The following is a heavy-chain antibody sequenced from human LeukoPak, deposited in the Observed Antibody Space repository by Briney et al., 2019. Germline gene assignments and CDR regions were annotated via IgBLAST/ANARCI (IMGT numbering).Heavy chain of an antibody. Sequence: GGSLRLSCTASGFTFSDFALSWVRQAPGKGLEWISAISAGGGSTYYADSVKGQFTISRDNPKNTVFLQMNFLGAEDTAVYYCATGRSGWYDYFDYWGQGTLVTVSS. CDR2: ISAGGGST. V-gene: IGHV3-23*01. J-gene: IGHJ4*02. D-gene: IGHD6-19*01. CDR1: GFTFSDFA. CDR3: ATGRSGWYDYFDY.